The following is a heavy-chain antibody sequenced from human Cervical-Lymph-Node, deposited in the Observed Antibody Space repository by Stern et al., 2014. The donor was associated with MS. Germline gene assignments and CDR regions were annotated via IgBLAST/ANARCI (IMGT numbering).Heavy chain of an antibody. Sequence: VQLQQWGAGLLKPSETLSLTCSISGGSFGGYYWNWIRQPPGMGLEWIGDVRHSGSTKYNPSLKSRVTLPVDTSNTHFSLNLNSVTAADTAVYYCARAWGAYAMDVWGQGTTVIVSS. CDR3: ARAWGAYAMDV. D-gene: IGHD7-27*01. CDR1: GGSFGGYY. V-gene: IGHV4-34*01. J-gene: IGHJ6*02. CDR2: VRHSGST.